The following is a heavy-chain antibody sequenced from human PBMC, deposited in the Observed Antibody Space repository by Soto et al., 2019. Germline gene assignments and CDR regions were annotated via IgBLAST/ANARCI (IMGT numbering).Heavy chain of an antibody. CDR2: INHSGST. Sequence: QVQLQQWGAGLLKPSETLSLTCAVYGGSFSGYYWSWIRQPPGKGLEWIGEINHSGSTNYNPSLKRRVTISVDTSKNQFSLKLSSVTAADTAVYYCARGKPYGSGSFDYWGQGTLVTVSS. J-gene: IGHJ4*02. D-gene: IGHD3-10*01. V-gene: IGHV4-34*01. CDR1: GGSFSGYY. CDR3: ARGKPYGSGSFDY.